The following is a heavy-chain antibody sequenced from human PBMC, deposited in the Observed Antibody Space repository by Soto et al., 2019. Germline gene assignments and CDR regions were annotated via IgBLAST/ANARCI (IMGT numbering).Heavy chain of an antibody. CDR3: VKDYQYGFDM. J-gene: IGHJ3*02. Sequence: EVQLVESGGGFVQPGGSLRLSCAASGFTFNTFPMNWVRLGPGKGLECLSHISSNSDATYYADSVKGRFTISRYNARKSLYLQMNILIVDDTAVYYCVKDYQYGFDMWGQGTMVTVSS. D-gene: IGHD3-16*02. CDR1: GFTFNTFP. V-gene: IGHV3-48*01. CDR2: ISSNSDAT.